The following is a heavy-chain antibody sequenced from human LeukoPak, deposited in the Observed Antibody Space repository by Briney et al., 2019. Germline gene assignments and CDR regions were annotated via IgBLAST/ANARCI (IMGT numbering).Heavy chain of an antibody. J-gene: IGHJ4*02. CDR2: ISGSGGST. CDR1: GFTFSSYA. Sequence: GGSLRLSCAASGFTFSSYAMSWVRQAPGKGLEWVSAISGSGGSTYYADSVRGRFTISRDNSKNTLYLQMNSLRAEDTAVYYCAKLRHYDSSGYIDYWGQGTLVTVSS. CDR3: AKLRHYDSSGYIDY. V-gene: IGHV3-23*01. D-gene: IGHD3-22*01.